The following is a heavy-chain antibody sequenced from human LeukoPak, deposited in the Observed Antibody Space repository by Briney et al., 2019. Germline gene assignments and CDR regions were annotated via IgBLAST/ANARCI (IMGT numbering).Heavy chain of an antibody. CDR1: GGSFSGYY. CDR2: IYYSGSS. Sequence: SETLSLTCAVYGGSFSGYYWGWIRQPPGKGLEWIGSIYYSGSSYHSPSLKSRVTTSVDTSKNQFSLKLTSVPAADTAVYYCARRWWEWLPRHFDYWGQGTLVTVSS. D-gene: IGHD6-19*01. V-gene: IGHV4-34*01. CDR3: ARRWWEWLPRHFDY. J-gene: IGHJ4*02.